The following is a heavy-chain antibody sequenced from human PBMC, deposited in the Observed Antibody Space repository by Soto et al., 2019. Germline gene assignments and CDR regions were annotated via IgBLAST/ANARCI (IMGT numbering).Heavy chain of an antibody. CDR2: ISAYTGNT. CDR1: GYTFTSYA. V-gene: IGHV1-18*01. J-gene: IGHJ4*02. CDR3: AREGPPEDY. Sequence: QVQLVQSGAEVKKPGASVKVSCKASGYTFTSYAISWVRQAPGQGLEWLGWISAYTGNTKYAQKRHGRVTMTTDTSTSTAYTELRSLRADDTAVYYCAREGPPEDYWGQGTLVTVSS.